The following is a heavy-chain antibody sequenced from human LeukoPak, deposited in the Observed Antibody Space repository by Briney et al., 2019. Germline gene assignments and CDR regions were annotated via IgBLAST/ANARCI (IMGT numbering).Heavy chain of an antibody. CDR1: GGSFSGYY. V-gene: IGHV4-34*01. Sequence: SETLSLTCAVYGGSFSGYYWSWIRQPPGKGLEWIGEINHSGSTNYNPSLKSQVTISVDTSKNQFSLKLSSVTAADTAVYYCAREGSSGRVAEAFDYWGQGTLVTVSS. J-gene: IGHJ4*02. CDR3: AREGSSGRVAEAFDY. CDR2: INHSGST. D-gene: IGHD3-16*01.